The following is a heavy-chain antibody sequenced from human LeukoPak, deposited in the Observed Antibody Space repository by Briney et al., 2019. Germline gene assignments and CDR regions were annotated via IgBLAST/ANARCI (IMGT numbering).Heavy chain of an antibody. CDR1: GYSISSGYY. V-gene: IGHV4-61*05. J-gene: IGHJ4*02. CDR2: IYYSGST. Sequence: PWETLSLTCTVSGYSISSGYYWGWIRQPPGKGLEWIGYIYYSGSTNYNPSLKSRVTISVDTSNNQFSLRLSSVTAADTAVYYCATATIRLGFWGQGTLVTVSS. D-gene: IGHD5-12*01. CDR3: ATATIRLGF.